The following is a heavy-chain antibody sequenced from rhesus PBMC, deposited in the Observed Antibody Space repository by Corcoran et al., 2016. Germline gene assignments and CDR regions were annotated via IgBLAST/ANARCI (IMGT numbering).Heavy chain of an antibody. J-gene: IGHJ2*01. CDR1: GYSISSGYY. CDR2: IYGSGGSN. V-gene: IGHV4S14*01. D-gene: IGHD5-42*01. CDR3: ARVGSSWSGWDTVGTEWYFDL. Sequence: QVQLQESGPGLVKPSETLSLTCAVSGYSISSGYYWGWIRQPPGKGLEWIGSIYGSGGSNYLNPALKRRVTRSVDTSKNQLSLKLSAVTAADTAVYYCARVGSSWSGWDTVGTEWYFDLWGPGTPITISS.